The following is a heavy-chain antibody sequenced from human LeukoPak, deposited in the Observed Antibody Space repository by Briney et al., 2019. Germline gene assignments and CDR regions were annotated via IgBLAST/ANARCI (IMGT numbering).Heavy chain of an antibody. CDR2: IKSKTDGGTT. J-gene: IGHJ4*02. Sequence: GGSLRLSCAASGFTFSNAWMSWVRQAPGKGLEWVGRIKSKTDGGTTDYAAPVKGRFTISRDDSKNTLYLQMNSLKTEDTAVYYCTTAPVVPAAIFEDYWGQGTLVTVSS. CDR1: GFTFSNAW. V-gene: IGHV3-15*01. D-gene: IGHD2-2*02. CDR3: TTAPVVPAAIFEDY.